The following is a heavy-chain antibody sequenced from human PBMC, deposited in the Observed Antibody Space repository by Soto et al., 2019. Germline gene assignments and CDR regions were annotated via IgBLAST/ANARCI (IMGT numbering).Heavy chain of an antibody. V-gene: IGHV4-31*03. J-gene: IGHJ4*02. Sequence: PSETLSLTCTVSGGSISGGGYYWSWIRQHPGKGLEWIGYIYYSGSTNYNPSLKSRVTISVDTSQNQFSLKLSSVTAADTAVYYCARDRNGGNSGFCDYWGQGTLVTVSS. CDR1: GGSISGGGYY. CDR2: IYYSGST. CDR3: ARDRNGGNSGFCDY. D-gene: IGHD2-21*02.